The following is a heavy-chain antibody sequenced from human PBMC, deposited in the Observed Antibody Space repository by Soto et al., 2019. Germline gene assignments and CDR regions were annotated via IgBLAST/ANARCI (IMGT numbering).Heavy chain of an antibody. D-gene: IGHD2-2*01. V-gene: IGHV5-51*01. Sequence: GESLKISCKGSGYSFTSYWIGWVRQMPGKGLEWMGIIYPGDSDTRYSPSFQGQVTISADKSISTAYLQWNSLKASDTAMYYCARSIVVVPAALVLRFLEWPYWGQGTLVTVSS. CDR3: ARSIVVVPAALVLRFLEWPY. CDR1: GYSFTSYW. J-gene: IGHJ4*02. CDR2: IYPGDSDT.